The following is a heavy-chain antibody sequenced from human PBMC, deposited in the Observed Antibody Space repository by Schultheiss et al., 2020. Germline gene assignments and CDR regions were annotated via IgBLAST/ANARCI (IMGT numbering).Heavy chain of an antibody. CDR2: INHSGST. J-gene: IGHJ4*02. Sequence: SETLSLTCAVYGGSFSGYYWSWIRQPPGKGLEWIGEINHSGSTNYNPSLKSRVTISVDTSKNQFSLKLSSVTAADTAVYYCARAQVNYYDSSGYYILDYWGQGTLVNVSS. CDR3: ARAQVNYYDSSGYYILDY. V-gene: IGHV4-34*01. CDR1: GGSFSGYY. D-gene: IGHD3-22*01.